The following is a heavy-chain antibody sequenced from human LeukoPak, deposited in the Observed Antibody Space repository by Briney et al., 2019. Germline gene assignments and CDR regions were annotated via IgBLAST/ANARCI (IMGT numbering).Heavy chain of an antibody. D-gene: IGHD3-10*01. CDR3: AKGTDWYYYGSGSYYDY. V-gene: IGHV3-23*01. CDR2: ISGSGGST. CDR1: GFTFSSYA. J-gene: IGHJ4*02. Sequence: GGSLRLSCAASGFTFSSYAMSWVRQAPGKGREWGLAISGSGGSTYYTDSVKGRFTIARDNSKNTLYLQMNSLRAEDTAVYYCAKGTDWYYYGSGSYYDYWGQGTLVTVSS.